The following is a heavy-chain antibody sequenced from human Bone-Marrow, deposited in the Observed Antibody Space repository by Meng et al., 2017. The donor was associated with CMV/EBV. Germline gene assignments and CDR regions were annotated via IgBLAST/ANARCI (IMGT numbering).Heavy chain of an antibody. CDR1: GDSVSSNSAA. CDR3: ARQTNIRSQLVGGYYYYAVDV. CDR2: TYYRSKWYN. D-gene: IGHD3-10*01. V-gene: IGHV6-1*01. Sequence: SQTLSLTCAISGDSVSSNSAAWNWIRQSPSRGLEWLGRTYYRSKWYNDYAVSVKSRITINPDTSKNQFSLQLNSVTPEDTAVYYCARQTNIRSQLVGGYYYYAVDVWGRGTTATFPS. J-gene: IGHJ6*02.